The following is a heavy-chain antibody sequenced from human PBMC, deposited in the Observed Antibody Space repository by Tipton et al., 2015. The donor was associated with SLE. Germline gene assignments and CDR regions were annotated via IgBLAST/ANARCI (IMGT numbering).Heavy chain of an antibody. CDR1: GGSISSYY. Sequence: LRLSCTVSGGSISSYYWSWIRQPAGKGLEWIGRIYTSGSTNYNPSLKSRVTMSVDTSKNQFSLKLSSVTAADTAVYYCARTLSHYYDSSGFDAFDIWGQGTMVTVSS. CDR2: IYTSGST. J-gene: IGHJ3*02. V-gene: IGHV4-4*07. CDR3: ARTLSHYYDSSGFDAFDI. D-gene: IGHD3-22*01.